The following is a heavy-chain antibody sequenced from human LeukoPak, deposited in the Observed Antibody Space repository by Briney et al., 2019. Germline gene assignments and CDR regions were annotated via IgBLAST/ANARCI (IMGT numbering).Heavy chain of an antibody. J-gene: IGHJ4*02. CDR2: ISSSSTYI. CDR1: GFTFSSYS. V-gene: IGHV3-21*01. CDR3: GHCTTTSCYAGGH. D-gene: IGHD2-2*01. Sequence: PGGSLRLSCAASGFTFSSYSMNWVRQAPGKGLELVSSISSSSTYIYYADLVKGRFTISRDNAKNSLYLQMNSLSAEDTAVYYCGHCTTTSCYAGGHWGQGTLVIVSS.